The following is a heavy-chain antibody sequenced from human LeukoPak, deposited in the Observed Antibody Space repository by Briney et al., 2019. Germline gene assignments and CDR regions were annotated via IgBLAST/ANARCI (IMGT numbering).Heavy chain of an antibody. J-gene: IGHJ4*02. V-gene: IGHV3-21*01. Sequence: PGGSLRLSCAVSGFTFSSYNMNWVRQAPGRGPEWVSSITSSSSYIYYADSVKGRFTISRDNAKNSVYLQMNSLSAEDTALYYCARPRRGYSYGFFDYWGQGTLVSVSS. CDR2: ITSSSSYI. CDR1: GFTFSSYN. D-gene: IGHD5-18*01. CDR3: ARPRRGYSYGFFDY.